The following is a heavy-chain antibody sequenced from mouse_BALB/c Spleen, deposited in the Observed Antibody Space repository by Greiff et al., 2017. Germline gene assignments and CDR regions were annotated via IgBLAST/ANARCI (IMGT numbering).Heavy chain of an antibody. Sequence: EVKLQESGAELVRPGALVKLSCKASGFNIKDYYMHWVKQRPEQGLEWIGWIDPENGNTIYDPKFQGKASITADTSSNTAYLQLSSLTSEDTAVYYCARWGLLRYYFDYWGQGTTLTVSS. V-gene: IGHV14-1*02. CDR1: GFNIKDYY. J-gene: IGHJ2*01. D-gene: IGHD2-3*01. CDR3: ARWGLLRYYFDY. CDR2: IDPENGNT.